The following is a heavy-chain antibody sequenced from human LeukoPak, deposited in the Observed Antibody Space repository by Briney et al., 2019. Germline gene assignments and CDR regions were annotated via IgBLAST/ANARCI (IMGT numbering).Heavy chain of an antibody. CDR3: ARDRGVTSYFYYGLEV. Sequence: SETLSLTCTVSGGSISSFYWTWIRQPPGKGLEWVGYVDSSGSTHYSPSLKSRVTISLDTSKNQFSLKLTSVTAADTAVYYCARDRGVTSYFYYGLEVWGQGTTVTVSS. CDR2: VDSSGST. J-gene: IGHJ6*02. D-gene: IGHD4-17*01. V-gene: IGHV4-59*01. CDR1: GGSISSFY.